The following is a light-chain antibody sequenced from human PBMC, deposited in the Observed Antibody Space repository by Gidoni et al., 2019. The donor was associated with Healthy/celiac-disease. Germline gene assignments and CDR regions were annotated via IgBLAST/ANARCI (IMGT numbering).Light chain of an antibody. CDR3: QAWDSSTVV. J-gene: IGLJ2*01. CDR2: PDS. CDR1: KLGDKY. Sequence: SYELTQPPSVSVSPGQTASITCSGDKLGDKYACWYQQKPGQSPVLVIYPDSKRPSGIPERFSGSNSGNTATLTISGTQAMDEADYCCQAWDSSTVVFGGGTKLTVL. V-gene: IGLV3-1*01.